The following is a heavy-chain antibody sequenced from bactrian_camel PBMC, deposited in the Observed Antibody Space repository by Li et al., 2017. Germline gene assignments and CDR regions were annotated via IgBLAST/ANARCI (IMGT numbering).Heavy chain of an antibody. D-gene: IGHD5*01. Sequence: VQLVESGGGLAQPGGSLRLSCAASGFTFSRYAMNWVRQAPGKGLEWVSAINDEGGNKYYADSVKGRFTISRDNAENTVYLQMHSLESGDTALYYCATAFPMTMGWAQLHYKYWGQGTQVTVS. CDR1: GFTFSRYA. CDR2: INDEGGNK. J-gene: IGHJ4*01. V-gene: IGHV3S40*01. CDR3: ATAFPMTMGWAQLHYKY.